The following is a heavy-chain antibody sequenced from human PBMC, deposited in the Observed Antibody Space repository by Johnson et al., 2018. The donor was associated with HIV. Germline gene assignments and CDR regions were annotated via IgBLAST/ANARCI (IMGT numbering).Heavy chain of an antibody. Sequence: EVQVVESGGGLVQPGGSLRLSCAASGFTFSSSAMSWVRQAPGKGLEWVSAISGSGGSTYYADSVKGRFTISRDNAKNALYPQMTSLRAEDTALYYCARDGYRYDTGVLGAFDIWGQGTMVTVSS. CDR1: GFTFSSSA. CDR2: ISGSGGST. V-gene: IGHV3-23*04. J-gene: IGHJ3*02. CDR3: ARDGYRYDTGVLGAFDI. D-gene: IGHD6-13*01.